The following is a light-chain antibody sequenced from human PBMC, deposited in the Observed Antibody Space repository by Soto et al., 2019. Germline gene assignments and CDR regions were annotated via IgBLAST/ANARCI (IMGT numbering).Light chain of an antibody. J-gene: IGLJ1*01. CDR3: SSYTSSGTHYV. CDR2: DVS. V-gene: IGLV2-14*01. Sequence: QSVLTQPASVSWSPGQSITISCTGTSSDVGGYNYVSWYQQHPGKAPKLMIYDVSNRPSGVSNRFSGSKSGNTASLTISGLQAEDEADYYCSSYTSSGTHYVFGTGTKVTVL. CDR1: SSDVGGYNY.